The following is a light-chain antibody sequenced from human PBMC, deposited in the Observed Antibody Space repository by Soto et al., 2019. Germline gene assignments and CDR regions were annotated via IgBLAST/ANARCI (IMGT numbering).Light chain of an antibody. CDR1: SSDIGGYNY. J-gene: IGLJ2*01. CDR3: ATYAGNNVV. V-gene: IGLV2-8*01. Sequence: QSALTQPPSASGSPGQSVAISCTGTSSDIGGYNYVSWYQQHSGKAPKLIIYEITGRPSGVPDRFSGSKSGSTASLTVSGLQAGDEADYYCATYAGNNVVFGGGTKLTVL. CDR2: EIT.